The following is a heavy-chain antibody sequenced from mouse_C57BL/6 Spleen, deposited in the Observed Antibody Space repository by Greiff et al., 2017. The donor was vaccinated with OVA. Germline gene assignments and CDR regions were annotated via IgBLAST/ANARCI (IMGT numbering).Heavy chain of an antibody. D-gene: IGHD1-1*01. Sequence: EVQLQESGGDLVKPGGSLKLSCAASGFTFSSYGMSWVRQTPDKRLEWVATISGGGSYTYYPDSVKGRFTISRDNAKNTLYLQMSSLKSEDTAMYYCARSRFITTVVATEWYFDVWGTGTTVTVSS. CDR1: GFTFSSYG. J-gene: IGHJ1*03. CDR2: ISGGGSYT. V-gene: IGHV5-6*01. CDR3: ARSRFITTVVATEWYFDV.